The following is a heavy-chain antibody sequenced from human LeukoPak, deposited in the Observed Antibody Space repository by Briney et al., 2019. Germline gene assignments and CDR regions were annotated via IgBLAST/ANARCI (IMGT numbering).Heavy chain of an antibody. CDR1: GFTSSSYG. CDR3: AKEGHMEWELSSSDY. V-gene: IGHV3-30*18. CDR2: ISYDGSNK. J-gene: IGHJ4*02. Sequence: GGSLRLSCAASGFTSSSYGMHWVRQAPGKGLEWVAVISYDGSNKYYADSVKGRFTISRDNSKNTLYLQMNSLRAEDTAVYYCAKEGHMEWELSSSDYWGQGTLVTVSS. D-gene: IGHD1-26*01.